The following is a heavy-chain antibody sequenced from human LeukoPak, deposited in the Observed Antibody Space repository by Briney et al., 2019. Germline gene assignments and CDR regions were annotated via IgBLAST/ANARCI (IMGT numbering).Heavy chain of an antibody. CDR1: GFTFSSSG. J-gene: IGHJ4*02. V-gene: IGHV3-30*18. D-gene: IGHD6-13*01. CDR3: AKDVVAAAGTIPGD. Sequence: GGSLRLSCAASGFTFSSSGMHWVRQAPGKGLEWVAVISYDGSNKYYVDSVKGRFTISRDNSKNTLYLQMNSLRAEDTAVYYCAKDVVAAAGTIPGDWGQGTLVTVSS. CDR2: ISYDGSNK.